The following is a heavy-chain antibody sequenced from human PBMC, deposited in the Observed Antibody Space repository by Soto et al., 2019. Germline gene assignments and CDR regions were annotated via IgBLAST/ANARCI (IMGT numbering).Heavy chain of an antibody. Sequence: PSETLYLTCAVYGGSFSGYFWSWIRQPPGKGLEWIGEINHSGSTNYNPSLKSRVTISVDKSKNQFSLKLSSVTAADTAVYYCAMSEVDILGTIMGRRESHFDYWSQGTLVTVS. CDR1: GGSFSGYF. D-gene: IGHD5-12*01. CDR3: AMSEVDILGTIMGRRESHFDY. V-gene: IGHV4-34*01. CDR2: INHSGST. J-gene: IGHJ4*02.